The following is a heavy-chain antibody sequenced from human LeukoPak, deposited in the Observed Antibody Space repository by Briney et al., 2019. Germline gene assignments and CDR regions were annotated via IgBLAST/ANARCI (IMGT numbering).Heavy chain of an antibody. Sequence: SETLSLTCTVSGGSISSYYWSWIRQPAGKGLELIGRIYTSGSTNYNPSLKSRVTMSVDTSKNQFSLKLSSVTAADTAVYYCARAPGYCSGGSCYGGSFDIWGQGTMVTVSS. V-gene: IGHV4-4*07. CDR3: ARAPGYCSGGSCYGGSFDI. CDR1: GGSISSYY. D-gene: IGHD2-15*01. CDR2: IYTSGST. J-gene: IGHJ3*02.